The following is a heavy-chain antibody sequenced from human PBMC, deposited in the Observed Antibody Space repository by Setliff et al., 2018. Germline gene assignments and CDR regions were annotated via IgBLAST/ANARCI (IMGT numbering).Heavy chain of an antibody. V-gene: IGHV4-39*07. CDR1: GDSITSNSHH. CDR3: TRNINFSRGGSPPIY. J-gene: IGHJ4*02. D-gene: IGHD2-15*01. CDR2: IYYSGST. Sequence: PSETLSLTCTVSGDSITSNSHHWGWIRQPPGKGLEWIGSIYYSGSTYYNPSLKSRVTISVDTSKNQFSLKLTSVTAADTAVYYCTRNINFSRGGSPPIYWGKGTLVTVSS.